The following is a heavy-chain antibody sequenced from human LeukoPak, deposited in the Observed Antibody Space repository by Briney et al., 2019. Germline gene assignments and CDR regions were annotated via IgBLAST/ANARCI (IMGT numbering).Heavy chain of an antibody. J-gene: IGHJ4*02. CDR1: GYSFTSYW. V-gene: IGHV5-51*01. CDR2: IYPGDSDT. CDR3: ARPDYYDSSGYSDY. Sequence: GESLKISCQGSGYSFTSYWNGWVRQMPGKGLEWMGVIYPGDSDTRYSPSFQGQVTISADKSISTGCLRWSSLEASDTAMYCCARPDYYDSSGYSDYWGQGTLVTVSS. D-gene: IGHD3-22*01.